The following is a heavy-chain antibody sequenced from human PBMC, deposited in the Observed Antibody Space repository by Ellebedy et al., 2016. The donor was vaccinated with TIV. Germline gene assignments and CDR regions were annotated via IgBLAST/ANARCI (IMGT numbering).Heavy chain of an antibody. D-gene: IGHD1-26*01. J-gene: IGHJ4*02. Sequence: AASVTVSCKASGYTFTSYAMHWVRQAPGQRLEWMGWINAGNGNTKYSQKFQGRVTITTDTSPSTAYMELRSLRSEDTAVYYCAQGEVLLDYWGQGTLVTVSS. V-gene: IGHV1-3*01. CDR1: GYTFTSYA. CDR2: INAGNGNT. CDR3: AQGEVLLDY.